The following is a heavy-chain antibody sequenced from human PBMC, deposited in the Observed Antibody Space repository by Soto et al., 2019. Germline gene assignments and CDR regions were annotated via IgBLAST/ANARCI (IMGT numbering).Heavy chain of an antibody. CDR2: LYDVDGS. Sequence: RSLRLSCAAFGLTVSGKKYVAWVRQAPGKGLEWVSALYDVDGSFYADSVKGRFTTSSDSSKTTVYLQMNGLRPDDTAVYYCASWHEREHAYDVWGQGTTVTVSS. V-gene: IGHV3-53*01. D-gene: IGHD1-1*01. CDR1: GLTVSGKKY. J-gene: IGHJ3*01. CDR3: ASWHEREHAYDV.